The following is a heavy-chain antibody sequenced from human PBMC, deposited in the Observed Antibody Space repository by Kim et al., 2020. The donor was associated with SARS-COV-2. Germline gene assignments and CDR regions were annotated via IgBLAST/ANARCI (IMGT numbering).Heavy chain of an antibody. Sequence: YPASVKGRLTISIDESRNSLYLQLHGLKSEDTAVYYCTGDLVGPTGMAYWGQGTLVTVSS. CDR3: TGDLVGPTGMAY. D-gene: IGHD1-26*01. V-gene: IGHV3-72*01. J-gene: IGHJ4*02.